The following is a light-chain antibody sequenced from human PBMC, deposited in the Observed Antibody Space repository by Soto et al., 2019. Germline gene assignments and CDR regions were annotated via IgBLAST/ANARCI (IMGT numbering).Light chain of an antibody. CDR2: WAS. Sequence: DIVMIQSPGSLAVSLGERATINCKSSQSVLYSSNNKNYLAWYQQKPGQPPNLLIYWASTRESGVPDRFSGSGSGTNFTLTISSLQAEDVAVYYCQQYYNTPWTFGQGTKVEIK. CDR1: QSVLYSSNNKNY. CDR3: QQYYNTPWT. J-gene: IGKJ1*01. V-gene: IGKV4-1*01.